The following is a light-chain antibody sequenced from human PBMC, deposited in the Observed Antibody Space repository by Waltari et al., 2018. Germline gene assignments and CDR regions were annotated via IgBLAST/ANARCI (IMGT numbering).Light chain of an antibody. Sequence: DIVLTQSPGTLCLSPGERANLSCRASQSVSRYLAWYQQKPGQAPRLLIYDASTRATGIPDRFSGSGSGTDFSLTISRLEPEDFAVYYCQKYGSLPATFGQGTKVEIK. CDR1: QSVSRY. CDR2: DAS. V-gene: IGKV3-20*01. CDR3: QKYGSLPAT. J-gene: IGKJ1*01.